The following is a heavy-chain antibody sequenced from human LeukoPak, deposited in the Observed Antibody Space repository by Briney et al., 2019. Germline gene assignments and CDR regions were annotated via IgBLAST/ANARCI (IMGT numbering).Heavy chain of an antibody. V-gene: IGHV3-30*04. J-gene: IGHJ4*02. CDR1: GFTFSSYA. CDR2: ISYDGSNK. CDR3: ARDSGRLSGYPDY. Sequence: PGGSLRLSCAASGFTFSSYAMHWVRQAPGKGLEWEAVISYDGSNKYYADSVKGRFTISRDNSKNTLYLQMNSLRAEDTAVYYCARDSGRLSGYPDYWGQGTLVTVSS. D-gene: IGHD3-22*01.